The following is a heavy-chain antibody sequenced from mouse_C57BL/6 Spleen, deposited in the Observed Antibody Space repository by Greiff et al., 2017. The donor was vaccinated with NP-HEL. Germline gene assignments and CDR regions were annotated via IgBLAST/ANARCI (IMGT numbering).Heavy chain of an antibody. CDR3: ARNNHYYAMDY. D-gene: IGHD1-3*01. J-gene: IGHJ4*01. CDR1: GFTFSDYG. V-gene: IGHV5-17*01. Sequence: DVMLVESGGGLVKPGGSLKLSCAASGFTFSDYGMHWVRQAPEKGLEWVAYISSGSSTIYYADTVKGRFTISRDNAKNTLFLQMTSLRSEDTAMYYCARNNHYYAMDYWGQGTSVTVSS. CDR2: ISSGSSTI.